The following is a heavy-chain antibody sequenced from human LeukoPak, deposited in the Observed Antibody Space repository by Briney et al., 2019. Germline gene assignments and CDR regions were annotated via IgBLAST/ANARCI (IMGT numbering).Heavy chain of an antibody. CDR2: IYYSGTT. CDR3: ARDRGYGGINFDC. D-gene: IGHD4-23*01. CDR1: GGSISNGDYN. Sequence: TLSLTCTVSGGSISNGDYNWSWIRQPPGKGLEWIGYIYYSGTTYYNPSLKSRVTISVDTSKNQFSLKLSSVTAADTAVYYCARDRGYGGINFDCWGQGTLVTVFS. J-gene: IGHJ4*02. V-gene: IGHV4-30-4*01.